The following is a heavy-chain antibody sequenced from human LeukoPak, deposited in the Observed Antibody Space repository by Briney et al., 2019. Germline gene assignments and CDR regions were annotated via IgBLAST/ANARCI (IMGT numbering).Heavy chain of an antibody. CDR1: GFTFSTFA. J-gene: IGHJ6*02. CDR3: TKATDYWYYGMDV. D-gene: IGHD2-8*02. Sequence: GGSVTVSCLASGFTFSTFAMHWLRQAPGKGLEWVSAIGANVGSTSYADSVRGRFTISRDNSRNTLYLQMSSLRTDDTATYYCTKATDYWYYGMDVWGQGTTVTVSS. CDR2: IGANVGST. V-gene: IGHV3-23*01.